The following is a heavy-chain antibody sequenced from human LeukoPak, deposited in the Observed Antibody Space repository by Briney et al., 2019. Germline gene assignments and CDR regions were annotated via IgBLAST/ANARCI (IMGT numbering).Heavy chain of an antibody. CDR3: AREEYYYDSSGRGYFDF. V-gene: IGHV1-69*01. Sequence: SVKCSCNASGRTFSSYAISSVRQAPGQGLEWMGGSIPIFVTAIYAQKFPGRVTITADESTTPASMELSSLTSEDTAVSYCAREEYYYDSSGRGYFDFWGQGTLVTVSS. J-gene: IGHJ4*02. CDR2: SIPIFVTA. D-gene: IGHD3-22*01. CDR1: GRTFSSYA.